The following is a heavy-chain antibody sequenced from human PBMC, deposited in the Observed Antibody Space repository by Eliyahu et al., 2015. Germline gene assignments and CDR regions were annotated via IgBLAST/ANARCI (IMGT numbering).Heavy chain of an antibody. CDR3: AREKMAATGIEEADY. V-gene: IGHV3-21*01. D-gene: IGHD6-13*01. Sequence: VHLVESGGGLVKPGGSLRLSCAASGFXXSSYSMNWVRQAPGKGLEWVSSISSSGTYIYYADSVKGRFTISRDNAKNSLYLQMNSLRAEDTAVYYCAREKMAATGIEEADYWGQGALVTVSS. CDR2: ISSSGTYI. CDR1: GFXXSSYS. J-gene: IGHJ4*02.